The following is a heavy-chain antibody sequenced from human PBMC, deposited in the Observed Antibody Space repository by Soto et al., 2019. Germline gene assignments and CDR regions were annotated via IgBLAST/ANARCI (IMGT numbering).Heavy chain of an antibody. CDR1: GYTFTSYY. Sequence: ASVKVSCKASGYTFTSYYMHWVRQAPGQGLEWMGIINPSGGSTSYAQKFQGRVTMTRDTSTSTVYMELSSLRSEDTAVYYCASGGDYYGSGSYYNNYGMDVWRQGTTVTVSS. V-gene: IGHV1-46*01. CDR2: INPSGGST. J-gene: IGHJ6*02. CDR3: ASGGDYYGSGSYYNNYGMDV. D-gene: IGHD3-10*01.